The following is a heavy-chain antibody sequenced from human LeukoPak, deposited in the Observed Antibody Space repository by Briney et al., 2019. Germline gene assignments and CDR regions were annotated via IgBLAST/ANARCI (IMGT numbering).Heavy chain of an antibody. D-gene: IGHD5-18*01. Sequence: PGGSLRLSCTASGFAFGGYAMSWVRQAPGKGLEWLSYISSTSSAIYYADSLKGRFTISRDNAKNSLYLQMNSLRAEDTAVYYCARAIASYGDSAYWGQGTLVTVSS. CDR2: ISSTSSAI. CDR1: GFAFGGYA. CDR3: ARAIASYGDSAY. J-gene: IGHJ4*02. V-gene: IGHV3-48*04.